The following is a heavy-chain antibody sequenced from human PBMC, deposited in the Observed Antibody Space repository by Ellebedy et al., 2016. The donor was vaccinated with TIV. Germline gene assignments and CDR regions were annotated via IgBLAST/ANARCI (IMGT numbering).Heavy chain of an antibody. D-gene: IGHD6-13*01. Sequence: SETLSLXXTVSGGSISGNYWTWIRQLAGKGLEWTGRVYSSGSTNYNPSLKSRVTMSVDMSRNQFSLNLSSVSAADTAVYYCARGRQLDFDSYYYYYIDVWGKGATVTVSS. CDR2: VYSSGST. J-gene: IGHJ6*03. V-gene: IGHV4-4*07. CDR1: GGSISGNY. CDR3: ARGRQLDFDSYYYYYIDV.